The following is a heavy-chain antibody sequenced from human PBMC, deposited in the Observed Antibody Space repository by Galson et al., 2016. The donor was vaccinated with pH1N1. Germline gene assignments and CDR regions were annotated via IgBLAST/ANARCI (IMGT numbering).Heavy chain of an antibody. CDR1: GVSISSGDYY. Sequence: TLSLTCNVSGVSISSGDYYWTWIRQPPGKSLEWVGYIFYSGSTYYNPSLKSRVTTSLDTSTNQFSLKLSSVTAADTAVYYCARGAAAGGTQYFQHWGQGTLVTVSS. CDR2: IFYSGST. D-gene: IGHD6-13*01. V-gene: IGHV4-30-4*08. J-gene: IGHJ1*01. CDR3: ARGAAAGGTQYFQH.